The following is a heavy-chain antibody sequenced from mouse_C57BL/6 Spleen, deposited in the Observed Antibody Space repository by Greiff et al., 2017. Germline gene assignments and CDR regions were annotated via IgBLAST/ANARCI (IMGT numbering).Heavy chain of an antibody. CDR2: ISSGSSTI. Sequence: EVMLVESGGGLVKPGGSLKLSCAASGFTFSDYGMHWVRQAPEKGLEWVAYISSGSSTIYYADTVKGRFTISRDNAKNTLFLQMSSLRSEDTAMYYCARSYGKVYSFDYWGQGTTLTVSS. CDR1: GFTFSDYG. D-gene: IGHD1-1*01. V-gene: IGHV5-17*01. J-gene: IGHJ2*01. CDR3: ARSYGKVYSFDY.